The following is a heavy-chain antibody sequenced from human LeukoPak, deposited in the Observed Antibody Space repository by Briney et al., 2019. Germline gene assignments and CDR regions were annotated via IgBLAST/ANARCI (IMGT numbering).Heavy chain of an antibody. D-gene: IGHD6-13*01. CDR2: INHSGST. CDR1: GGSFSGYY. CDR3: ATHSSPLSWIDP. J-gene: IGHJ5*02. Sequence: PSETLSLTCAVYGGSFSGYYWSWIRQPPGKGLEWIGEINHSGSTNYNPSLKSRVTISVDTSKNQFSLKLSSVTAADTAVYYCATHSSPLSWIDPRGQGNLVTVSS. V-gene: IGHV4-34*01.